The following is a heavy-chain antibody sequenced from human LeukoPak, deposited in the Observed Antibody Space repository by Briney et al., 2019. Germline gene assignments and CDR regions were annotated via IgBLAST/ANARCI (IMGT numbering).Heavy chain of an antibody. J-gene: IGHJ3*02. D-gene: IGHD3-16*01. CDR2: ISGSGNKT. CDR1: GFTFSSYA. Sequence: GGSLRLSCAASGFTFSSYAMSWVRQAPGKGLEWVSTISGSGNKTYYADSVKGRFTISRDNSKNTLYLQMNSLRAEDTAVYYCASSVRGLDAFDIWGQGTMVTVSS. CDR3: ASSVRGLDAFDI. V-gene: IGHV3-23*01.